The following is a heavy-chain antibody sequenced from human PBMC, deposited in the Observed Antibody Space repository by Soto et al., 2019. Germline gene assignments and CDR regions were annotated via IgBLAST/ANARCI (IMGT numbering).Heavy chain of an antibody. Sequence: GGSLRLSCAASGFTFSSYGMHWVRQAPGKGLEWVAVISYDGSNKYYADSVKGRFTISRDNSKNTLYLQMNSLRAEDTAVYYCAKQREWLRPYYYYYYMDVWGKGTTVTVSS. CDR1: GFTFSSYG. J-gene: IGHJ6*03. D-gene: IGHD5-12*01. CDR2: ISYDGSNK. CDR3: AKQREWLRPYYYYYYMDV. V-gene: IGHV3-30*18.